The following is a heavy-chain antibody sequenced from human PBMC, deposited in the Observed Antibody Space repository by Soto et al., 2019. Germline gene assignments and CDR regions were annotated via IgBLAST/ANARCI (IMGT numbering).Heavy chain of an antibody. Sequence: GGSLRLSCAASGVTFSSYAMHWVRQAPGKGLEWVAVISYDGSNKYYAASVKGRFTISRDNAKNTLYLQMNSLRAEDTAVYYCARDWCISTSCYGYYYYYGMDVWGQGTTVTVSS. D-gene: IGHD2-2*01. CDR1: GVTFSSYA. CDR2: ISYDGSNK. V-gene: IGHV3-30-3*01. J-gene: IGHJ6*02. CDR3: ARDWCISTSCYGYYYYYGMDV.